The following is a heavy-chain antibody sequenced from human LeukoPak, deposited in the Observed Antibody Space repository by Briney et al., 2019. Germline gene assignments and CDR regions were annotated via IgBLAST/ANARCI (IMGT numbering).Heavy chain of an antibody. CDR3: ARDQVTYYYDSSGFNPDDI. J-gene: IGHJ3*02. D-gene: IGHD3-22*01. V-gene: IGHV3-21*01. CDR1: GFTFSSYS. CDR2: ISSSSSYI. Sequence: GGSLRLSCAASGFTFSSYSMNRVRQAPGKGLKWVSSISSSSSYIYYADSVKGRFTISRDNAKNSLYLQMNSLRAEDTAVYYCARDQVTYYYDSSGFNPDDIWGQGTMVTVSS.